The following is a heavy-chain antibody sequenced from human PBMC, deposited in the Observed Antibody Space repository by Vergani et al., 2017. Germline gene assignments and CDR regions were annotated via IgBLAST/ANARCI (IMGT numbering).Heavy chain of an antibody. Sequence: EVQLLESGGGLVQPGGSRRLSCAASGFTFSSYAMSWVSQAPGKGLEWCSAISGSGGSTYYADSVKGRFTISRDNSKKTLYLQMNSLRAEDTTVYYCAKDLDWNCIYWGQGTLVTVSS. D-gene: IGHD1-7*01. V-gene: IGHV3-23*01. CDR3: AKDLDWNCIY. CDR2: ISGSGGST. CDR1: GFTFSSYA. J-gene: IGHJ4*02.